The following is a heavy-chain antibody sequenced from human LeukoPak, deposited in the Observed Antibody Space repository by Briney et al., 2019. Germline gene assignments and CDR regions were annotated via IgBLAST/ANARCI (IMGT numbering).Heavy chain of an antibody. V-gene: IGHV3-21*01. CDR1: GFTLSSYS. CDR2: ISSSSSYI. Sequence: GGSLRLSCAASGFTLSSYSMNWVRQAPGKGLEWVSSISSSSSYIYYADSVKGRFTISRDNAKNSLYLQMNSLRAEDTAVYYCARAEITMVRGVISRFDYWGQGTLVTVSS. D-gene: IGHD3-10*01. J-gene: IGHJ4*02. CDR3: ARAEITMVRGVISRFDY.